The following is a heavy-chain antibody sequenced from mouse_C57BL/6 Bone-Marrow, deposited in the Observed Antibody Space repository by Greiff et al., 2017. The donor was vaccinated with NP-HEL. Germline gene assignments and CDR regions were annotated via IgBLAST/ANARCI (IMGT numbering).Heavy chain of an antibody. CDR1: GFTFSDAW. CDR2: IRNKANNHAT. D-gene: IGHD2-1*01. J-gene: IGHJ1*03. Sequence: EVQRVESGGGLVQPGGSMKLSCAASGFTFSDAWMDWVRQSPEKGLEWVAEIRNKANNHATYYAESVKGRFTISRDDSKSSVYLQMNSLRAEDTGIYYCTQLLSHWYFDVWGTGTTVTVSS. V-gene: IGHV6-6*01. CDR3: TQLLSHWYFDV.